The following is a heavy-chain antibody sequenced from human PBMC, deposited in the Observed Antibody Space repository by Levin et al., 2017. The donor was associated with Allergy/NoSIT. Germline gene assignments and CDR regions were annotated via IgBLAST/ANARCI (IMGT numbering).Heavy chain of an antibody. Sequence: SETLSLTCTVSGGSIRGGNYYWTWIRQHPGKGLEWIGYIHSSGTTYSNPSLKSRVTLSIDTSKNEFSLSLTSVTAADTAFYYLARESWESERDNYYHGMDVWGQGTTVTVSS. CDR1: GGSIRGGNYY. CDR3: ARESWESERDNYYHGMDV. V-gene: IGHV4-31*03. J-gene: IGHJ6*02. CDR2: IHSSGTT. D-gene: IGHD1-26*01.